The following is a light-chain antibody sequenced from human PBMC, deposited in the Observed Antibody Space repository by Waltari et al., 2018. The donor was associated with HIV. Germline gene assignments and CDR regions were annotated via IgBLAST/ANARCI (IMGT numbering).Light chain of an antibody. CDR1: SLSLFY. Sequence: SSELTQDPVVSVALGQTVNITCQGGSLSLFYASWYQQKPGQAPRLFFYGQDNRPSGIPDRFSGSTSGNTASLVITGIQAGDEAEYFCGSRDTGGNVWLFGGGTQLTVL. CDR2: GQD. V-gene: IGLV3-19*01. CDR3: GSRDTGGNVWL. J-gene: IGLJ3*02.